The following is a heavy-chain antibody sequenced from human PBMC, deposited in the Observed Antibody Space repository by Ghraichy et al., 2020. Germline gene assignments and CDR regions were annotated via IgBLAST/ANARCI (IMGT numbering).Heavy chain of an antibody. J-gene: IGHJ4*02. CDR3: ARGGGYCTGGVCQRLDY. CDR1: GFTFTGSW. CDR2: LKLEGSEI. V-gene: IGHV3-7*03. D-gene: IGHD2-8*02. Sequence: GGSLRLSCAASGFTFTGSWMSWVRQAPGRGLEWVANLKLEGSEIYYVDSVKGRFTISRDNAQNSLYLQMNSLRADDTAVYYCARGGGYCTGGVCQRLDYWGQGTLVTVSS.